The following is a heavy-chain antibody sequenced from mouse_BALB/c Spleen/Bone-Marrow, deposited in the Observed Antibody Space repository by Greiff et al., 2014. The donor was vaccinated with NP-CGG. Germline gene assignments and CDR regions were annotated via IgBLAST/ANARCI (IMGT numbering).Heavy chain of an antibody. D-gene: IGHD2-14*01. CDR1: GFTFSDYY. V-gene: IGHV5-4*02. CDR2: ISDGSTYT. J-gene: IGHJ4*01. CDR3: ARDRGVQGYAMDY. Sequence: EVQGVESGGGLVKPGGSLKLSCAASGFTFSDYYMYWVRQTPEKRLEWVATISDGSTYTYYPDSMKGRFTISRDNAKNNLYLQMSSLKSEDTALYYCARDRGVQGYAMDYWGQGTSVTVSS.